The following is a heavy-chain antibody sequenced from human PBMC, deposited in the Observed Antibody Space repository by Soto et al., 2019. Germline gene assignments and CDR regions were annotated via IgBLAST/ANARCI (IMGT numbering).Heavy chain of an antibody. CDR2: IIPIFGTA. D-gene: IGHD2-21*02. CDR3: AREAYCGGDCYPWFDY. J-gene: IGHJ4*02. CDR1: GGTFSRYA. Sequence: QVQLVQSGAEVKKPGSSVKVSCKASGGTFSRYAISWVRQAPGQGLEWMGGIIPIFGTANYAQKFQGRVTITADESTSTAYMELSSLRSEDTAVYYCAREAYCGGDCYPWFDYWGQGTLVTVSS. V-gene: IGHV1-69*01.